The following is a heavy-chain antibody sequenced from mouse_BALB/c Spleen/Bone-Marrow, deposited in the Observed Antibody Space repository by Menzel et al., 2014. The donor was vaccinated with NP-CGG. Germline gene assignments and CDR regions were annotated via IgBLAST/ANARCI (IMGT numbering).Heavy chain of an antibody. V-gene: IGHV4-1*02. D-gene: IGHD2-3*01. CDR1: GSDFSRYW. CDR2: INPDSTTI. J-gene: IGHJ3*01. Sequence: EVQLQESGGGLVQPGGSLKLSCAASGSDFSRYWMGWVRQAPGKGLGWIGEINPDSTTINYTPSLKYKFIISRDNAKNTLFLQMSNVRSEDTALYYCARLGYYGGFAYWGQGTLVTVSA. CDR3: ARLGYYGGFAY.